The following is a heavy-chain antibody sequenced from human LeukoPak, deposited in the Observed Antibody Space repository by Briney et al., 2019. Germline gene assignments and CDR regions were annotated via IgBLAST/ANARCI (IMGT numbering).Heavy chain of an antibody. D-gene: IGHD2-2*02. CDR2: IWYDGSNK. CDR1: GFTFSSYG. V-gene: IGHV3-33*06. Sequence: GGSLRLSCAASGFTFSSYGMHWVRQAPGKGLEWVAVIWYDGSNKYYADSVKGRFTISRDNSKNTLYLQMDSLRAEDTAVYYCAKDKTAIDYFDYWGQGTLVTVSS. J-gene: IGHJ4*02. CDR3: AKDKTAIDYFDY.